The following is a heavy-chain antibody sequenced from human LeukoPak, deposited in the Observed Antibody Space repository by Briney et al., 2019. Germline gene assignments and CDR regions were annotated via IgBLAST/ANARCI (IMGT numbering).Heavy chain of an antibody. CDR1: GFTITNHW. CDR3: VSEVEVVPATMGAYYYYYMDV. CDR2: LSSDGRRT. V-gene: IGHV3-74*01. D-gene: IGHD2-2*01. J-gene: IGHJ6*03. Sequence: GGSLRLSCAASGFTITNHWMHWVRQAPGKGLVWVSRLSSDGRRTDYAASVKGRFTISRDNAKNTLFLQMNSLRPDDTAVYSCVSEVEVVPATMGAYYYYYMDVWGKGTTVTVSS.